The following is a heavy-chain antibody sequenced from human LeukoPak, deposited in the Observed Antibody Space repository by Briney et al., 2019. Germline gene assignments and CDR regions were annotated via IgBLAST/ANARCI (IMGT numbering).Heavy chain of an antibody. V-gene: IGHV3-21*01. D-gene: IGHD3-22*01. CDR1: GFTFSSYS. Sequence: GGSLRLSCAASGFTFSSYSMNWVRQAPGKGLEWVSSISSSSSYIYYADSVKGRFTIYRDNAKNSLYLQMNSLRAEDTAVYYCARDRSATYYDTPFGYWGQGTLVTVSS. CDR2: ISSSSSYI. CDR3: ARDRSATYYDTPFGY. J-gene: IGHJ4*02.